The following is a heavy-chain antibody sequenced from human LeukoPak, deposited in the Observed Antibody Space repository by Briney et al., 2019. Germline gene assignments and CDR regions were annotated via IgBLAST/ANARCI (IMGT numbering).Heavy chain of an antibody. D-gene: IGHD6-13*01. J-gene: IGHJ4*02. CDR3: ARDSIAAAVPFDY. CDR1: GYTFTGYY. Sequence: ASVKVSCKASGYTFTGYYMRWVRQAPGQGLEWMGWINPNSGGTNYAQKFQGRVTMTRDTSISTAYMELSRLRSDDTAVYYCARDSIAAAVPFDYWGQGTLVTVSS. CDR2: INPNSGGT. V-gene: IGHV1-2*02.